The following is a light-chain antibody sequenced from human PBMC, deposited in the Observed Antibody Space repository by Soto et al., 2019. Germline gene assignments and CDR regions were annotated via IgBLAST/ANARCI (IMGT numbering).Light chain of an antibody. CDR3: QQYGSSPWT. J-gene: IGKJ1*01. CDR1: QSVFNSQ. Sequence: EIVLTQPPGTLSLSPGERATLSCRASQSVFNSQLAWYQQKPGQAPRLLIYGASSRAAGIPDRFSGSGSGTDFTLTINRQEPEDLAVYYCQQYGSSPWTFGQGTKVEVK. CDR2: GAS. V-gene: IGKV3-20*01.